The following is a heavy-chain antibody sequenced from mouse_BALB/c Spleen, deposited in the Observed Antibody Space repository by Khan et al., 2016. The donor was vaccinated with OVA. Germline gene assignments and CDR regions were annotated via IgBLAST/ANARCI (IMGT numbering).Heavy chain of an antibody. CDR2: ITPSTGYT. CDR3: ARAIFDGYPPFAY. D-gene: IGHD2-3*01. V-gene: IGHV1-7*01. Sequence: QVQLQQSGAELAKPGASVKMSCKASGYTFISYWMHWVKQRPGQGLEWIGYITPSTGYTEYNQKFKDKATLTSDKSYSQAYMQLSSLTSEDSAVYYCARAIFDGYPPFAYWGQGTLVTVSA. J-gene: IGHJ3*01. CDR1: GYTFISYW.